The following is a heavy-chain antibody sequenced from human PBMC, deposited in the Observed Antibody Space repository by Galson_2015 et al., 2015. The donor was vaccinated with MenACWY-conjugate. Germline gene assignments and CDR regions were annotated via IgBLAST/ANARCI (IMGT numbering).Heavy chain of an antibody. CDR3: ECATRHAFDI. CDR1: GFTFSSYA. CDR2: TSGSGGTT. J-gene: IGHJ3*02. Sequence: SLRLSCAASGFTFSSYAMSWVRQAPGKGLEWVSITSGSGGTTYYADSVKGRFTISRDNSKDTLYLQMNSLRAEDTAVYYCECATRHAFDIWGQGTMVTVSS. V-gene: IGHV3-23*01. D-gene: IGHD5-24*01.